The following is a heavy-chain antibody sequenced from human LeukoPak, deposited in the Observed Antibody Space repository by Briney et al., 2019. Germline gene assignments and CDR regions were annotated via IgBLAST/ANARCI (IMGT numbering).Heavy chain of an antibody. J-gene: IGHJ4*02. CDR1: GGSLSGYY. CDR3: ARRADSSGWPFFDY. CDR2: INLSGST. V-gene: IGHV4-34*01. Sequence: SETLSLTCAVYGGSLSGYYWTWIRQPPGKGLEWIGEINLSGSTNYNPSLKSRVTISVDTSKNQFSLKLSSVTAADTAVYYCARRADSSGWPFFDYWGQGTLVTVSS. D-gene: IGHD6-19*01.